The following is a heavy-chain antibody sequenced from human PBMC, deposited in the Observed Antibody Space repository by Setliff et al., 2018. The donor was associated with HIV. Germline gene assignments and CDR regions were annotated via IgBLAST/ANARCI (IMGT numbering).Heavy chain of an antibody. J-gene: IGHJ4*02. V-gene: IGHV4-39*07. CDR1: GGSISSRNYY. Sequence: SETLSLTCTVSGGSISSRNYYWGWIRQTPGKGLEWIGSIYSSGTTYYNPSLKSRVTISMDTSKNQFSLKLNSVTAADTAVYYCAKDRSGSYRTFDYWGPGILVTVSS. CDR2: IYSSGTT. CDR3: AKDRSGSYRTFDY. D-gene: IGHD1-26*01.